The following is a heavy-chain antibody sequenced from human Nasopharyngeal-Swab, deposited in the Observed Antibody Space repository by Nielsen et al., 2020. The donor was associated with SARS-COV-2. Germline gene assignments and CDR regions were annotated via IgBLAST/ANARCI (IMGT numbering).Heavy chain of an antibody. J-gene: IGHJ3*02. CDR1: GFSFSSYS. Sequence: GGSLRLSCVGSGFSFSSYSMNWVRQAPGKGLEWVSYISSSSSAIYYADSVKGRFTISRDNAKNSLYLQMNSLRDEDTAVYYCARATPAFDIWDQGTMVTVSS. CDR3: ARATPAFDI. CDR2: ISSSSSAI. V-gene: IGHV3-48*02.